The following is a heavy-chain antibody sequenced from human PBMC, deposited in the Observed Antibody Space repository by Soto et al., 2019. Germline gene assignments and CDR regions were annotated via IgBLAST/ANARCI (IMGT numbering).Heavy chain of an antibody. Sequence: EVQLVESGGGLVQPGGSLRLSCAASGFTFSSYSMNWVRQAPGKGLEWVSYISSSSSTIYYADSVKGRFTISRDNAKNSLYLQMNGLRDEDTAVYYCARGRYGDYPQGVDYWGQGTLVTVSS. D-gene: IGHD4-17*01. V-gene: IGHV3-48*02. CDR1: GFTFSSYS. J-gene: IGHJ4*02. CDR3: ARGRYGDYPQGVDY. CDR2: ISSSSSTI.